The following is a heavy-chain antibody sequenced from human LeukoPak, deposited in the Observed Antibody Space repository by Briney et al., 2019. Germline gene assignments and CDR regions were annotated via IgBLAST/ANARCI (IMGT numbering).Heavy chain of an antibody. CDR1: XXTFSSYG. J-gene: IGHJ4*02. V-gene: IGHV3-30*02. Sequence: GGSLRLSCAASXXTFSSYGIHWVRQAPGKGLEWVTFIRHDGTNQHYGDSVKGRFTISRDNLKNTVFLQMNRVRAEDTAVYFCARSRNVRTFDYWGQGTLVAVSS. CDR2: IRHDGTNQ. CDR3: ARSRNVRTFDY.